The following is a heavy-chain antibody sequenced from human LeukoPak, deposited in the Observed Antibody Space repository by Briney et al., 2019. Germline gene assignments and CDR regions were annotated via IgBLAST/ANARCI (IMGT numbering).Heavy chain of an antibody. CDR2: IRSKTNNYAT. D-gene: IGHD3-10*01. J-gene: IGHJ4*02. CDR3: TRLRGEKASGDY. CDR1: GFTFTGSA. V-gene: IGHV3-73*01. Sequence: GGSLRLSCAASGFTFTGSAMHWVRQASGKGLEWVGRIRSKTNNYATEYAVSVKGRFTISRDDSKNTVYLQMNSLKTEDTAVYYCTRLRGEKASGDYWGQGTLVTVSS.